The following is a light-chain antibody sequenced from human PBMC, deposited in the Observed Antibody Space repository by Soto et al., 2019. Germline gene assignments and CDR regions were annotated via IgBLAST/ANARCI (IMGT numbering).Light chain of an antibody. Sequence: EIVLTQSPGTLSLSPGERATPSCKASQSVSGSYLAWYQQKPGQAPRLVMYGTSSRASGIPDRFSGRGSGTDFTLTISRLEPEDFAVYYCQRYGSSLWTFGHGTKVEI. J-gene: IGKJ1*01. V-gene: IGKV3-20*01. CDR3: QRYGSSLWT. CDR2: GTS. CDR1: QSVSGSY.